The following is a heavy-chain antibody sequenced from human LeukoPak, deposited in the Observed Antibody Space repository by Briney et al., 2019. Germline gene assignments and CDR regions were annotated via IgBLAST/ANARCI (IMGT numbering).Heavy chain of an antibody. Sequence: GRSLRLSCAASGFTFSSYAMHWVRQAPGKGLEWVAVISYDGSNKYYADSVKGRFTISRDNSKNTLYLQMNSLRAEDTAVYYCARDIGSSGSFGYFDYWGQGTLVTVSS. CDR2: ISYDGSNK. D-gene: IGHD1-26*01. CDR1: GFTFSSYA. V-gene: IGHV3-30-3*01. CDR3: ARDIGSSGSFGYFDY. J-gene: IGHJ4*02.